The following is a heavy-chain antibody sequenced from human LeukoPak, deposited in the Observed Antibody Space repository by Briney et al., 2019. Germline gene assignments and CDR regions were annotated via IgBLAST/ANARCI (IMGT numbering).Heavy chain of an antibody. CDR3: ARGSRGYYYYGMDV. J-gene: IGHJ6*02. Sequence: PSETLSLTCTVSGGSISSSSYYWGWIRQPPGKGLEWIGSIYYSGSTNYNPSLKSRVTISVDTSKYQFSLKLSSVTAADTAVYYCARGSRGYYYYGMDVWGQGTTVTVSS. V-gene: IGHV4-39*07. CDR1: GGSISSSSYY. CDR2: IYYSGST.